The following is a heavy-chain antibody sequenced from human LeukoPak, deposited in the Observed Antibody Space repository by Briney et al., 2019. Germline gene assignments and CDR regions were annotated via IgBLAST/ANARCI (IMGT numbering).Heavy chain of an antibody. CDR3: ARDLVSGSSTDDY. CDR1: GFTFSDYY. D-gene: IGHD1-26*01. V-gene: IGHV3-11*01. J-gene: IGHJ4*02. Sequence: PGGSLRLSCAASGFTFSDYYMSWIRQAPGKGLEWVSYISSSGSTIYYADSVKGRFTISRDNAKNSLYLQMNSLRAEDTALYYCARDLVSGSSTDDYWGQGTLVTVSS. CDR2: ISSSGSTI.